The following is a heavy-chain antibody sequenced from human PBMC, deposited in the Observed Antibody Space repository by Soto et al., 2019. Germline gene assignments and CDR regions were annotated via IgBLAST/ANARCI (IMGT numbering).Heavy chain of an antibody. D-gene: IGHD2-2*01. J-gene: IGHJ5*02. V-gene: IGHV3-30*03. CDR2: ILYDGSNK. CDR3: AREVVVVPAAILQNRNNWFAP. CDR1: GCTFSSHG. Sequence: VGSLRLSCTASGCTFSSHGMHCVRQAPGKWLEWVAGILYDGSNKYYADSVKGRFTISRDNSKNTLYLQMNSLRAEDTAVYYCAREVVVVPAAILQNRNNWFAPGGQGTRVTVSS.